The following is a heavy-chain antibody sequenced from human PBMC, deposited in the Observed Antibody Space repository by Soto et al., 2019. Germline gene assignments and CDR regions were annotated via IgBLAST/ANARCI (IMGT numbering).Heavy chain of an antibody. CDR1: GHTFSDYG. Sequence: QVQLVQSGAEVKEPGASVTVSCKASGHTFSDYGISWVRQAPGQGLEWMGWISTYNGNTDYAQKLQDRVTMTTDTSTSTVYMELRSLTSDDTAVYYCARDYDYVWGTYRDTHYYWGQGTLVTVSS. D-gene: IGHD3-16*02. J-gene: IGHJ4*02. V-gene: IGHV1-18*01. CDR3: ARDYDYVWGTYRDTHYY. CDR2: ISTYNGNT.